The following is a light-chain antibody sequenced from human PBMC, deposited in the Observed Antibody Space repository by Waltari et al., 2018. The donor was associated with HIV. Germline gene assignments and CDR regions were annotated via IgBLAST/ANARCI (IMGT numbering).Light chain of an antibody. Sequence: EIVLTQSPGTLSLSPGERATLSCRASQSVSSNYLAWYQQKPGQAPRLVIFDSSSRANGIPDRFSGSGSGTDFTLTISRLEPEDFALYYCQYYDSSSWAFGQGTKVEIK. CDR3: QYYDSSSWA. J-gene: IGKJ1*01. CDR1: QSVSSNY. CDR2: DSS. V-gene: IGKV3-20*01.